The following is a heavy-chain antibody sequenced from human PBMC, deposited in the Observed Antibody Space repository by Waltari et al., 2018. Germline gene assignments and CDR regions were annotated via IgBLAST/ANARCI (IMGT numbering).Heavy chain of an antibody. CDR1: VGSLNNYY. CDR3: ARVSAAGGTRLFDY. J-gene: IGHJ4*02. Sequence: QVQLQESGPGLVKPSETLSLTCTVSVGSLNNYYWNWIRQPPGKGLEWIGFIYSSGTTNHTPPLKSRVTLPIDTSKNQFSLNLSSVPAADTAVYYCARVSAAGGTRLFDYWGQGTLVTVSS. CDR2: IYSSGTT. D-gene: IGHD6-13*01. V-gene: IGHV4-59*01.